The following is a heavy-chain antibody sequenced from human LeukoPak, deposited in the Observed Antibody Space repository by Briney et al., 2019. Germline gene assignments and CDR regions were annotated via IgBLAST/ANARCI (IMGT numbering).Heavy chain of an antibody. D-gene: IGHD3-10*01. CDR2: IYYSGST. Sequence: KASEALSLTCTVSGGSISSSSYYWGWIRQPPGKGLEWIGSIYYSGSTYYNPSLKSRVTISVDTSKNQFSLKLNSVTAADTAVYYCARHSRGEGTPSDYWGQGTLVTVSS. CDR3: ARHSRGEGTPSDY. CDR1: GGSISSSSYY. J-gene: IGHJ4*02. V-gene: IGHV4-39*01.